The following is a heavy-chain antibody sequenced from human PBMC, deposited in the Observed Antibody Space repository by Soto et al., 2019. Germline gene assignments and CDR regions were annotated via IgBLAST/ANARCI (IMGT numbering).Heavy chain of an antibody. J-gene: IGHJ5*02. CDR2: ISYDGSNK. CDR1: GFTFSSYA. Sequence: PGGSLRLSCAASGFTFSSYAMHWVRQAPGKGLEWVAVISYDGSNKYYADSVKGRFTISRGNSKNTLYLQMNSLRAEDTAVYYCARGPSVYCSSTSGSPFDPWGQGTLVTVSS. CDR3: ARGPSVYCSSTSGSPFDP. D-gene: IGHD2-2*01. V-gene: IGHV3-30-3*01.